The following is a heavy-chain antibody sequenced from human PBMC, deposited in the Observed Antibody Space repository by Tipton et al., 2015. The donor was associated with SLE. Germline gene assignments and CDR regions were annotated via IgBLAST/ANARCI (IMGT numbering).Heavy chain of an antibody. J-gene: IGHJ4*02. CDR3: ARGPLTYCTSASCLFAYYFDS. Sequence: TLSLTCTVSGTSFSISTYYWGWFRQPPGKGPEWIGTVYYSGRTSYNPSLKSRVTISVDTSKNHFSLKLSPVTAADTAVYYCARGPLTYCTSASCLFAYYFDSWDQGTLVTISS. CDR1: GTSFSISTYY. CDR2: VYYSGRT. V-gene: IGHV4-39*02. D-gene: IGHD2-2*01.